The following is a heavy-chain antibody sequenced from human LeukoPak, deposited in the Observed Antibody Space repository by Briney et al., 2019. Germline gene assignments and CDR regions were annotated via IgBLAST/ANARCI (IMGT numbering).Heavy chain of an antibody. D-gene: IGHD3-9*01. CDR2: IYYSGST. Sequence: SETLSLTCAVSGGSISSGGYSWSWIRQPPGKGLEWIGYIYYSGSTYYNPSLKSRVTISVDTSKNQFSLKLSSVTAADTAVYYCARELEYYDILTGLDVWGKGTTVTVSS. V-gene: IGHV4-30-4*07. CDR3: ARELEYYDILTGLDV. J-gene: IGHJ6*04. CDR1: GGSISSGGYS.